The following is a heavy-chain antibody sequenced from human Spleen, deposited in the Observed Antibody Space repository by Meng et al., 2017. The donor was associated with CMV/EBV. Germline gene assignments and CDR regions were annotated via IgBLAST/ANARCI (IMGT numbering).Heavy chain of an antibody. D-gene: IGHD4-11*01. Sequence: SLKISCAASGFTFDDYAMHWVRQAPGKGLEWVSGISWNSGSIGYADSVKGRFTISRDNAKNSLYLQMNSLRAEDTALYYCAKADRLHSYYYGMDVWGQGTTVTVSS. V-gene: IGHV3-9*01. J-gene: IGHJ6*02. CDR3: AKADRLHSYYYGMDV. CDR1: GFTFDDYA. CDR2: ISWNSGSI.